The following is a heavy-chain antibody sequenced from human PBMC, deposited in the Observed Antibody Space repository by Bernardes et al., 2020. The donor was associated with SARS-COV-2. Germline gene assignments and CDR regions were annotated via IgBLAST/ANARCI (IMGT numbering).Heavy chain of an antibody. Sequence: ASVKVSCKASGYTFTSYYMHWVRQAPGQGLEWMGIINPSGGSTSYAQKLQGRVTITRDTSTSTVYMELSSLRSEDTAVYYCARDFTMIVVVPSGGYYYYGMDVWSQGTTVTVSS. J-gene: IGHJ6*02. CDR1: GYTFTSYY. V-gene: IGHV1-46*01. D-gene: IGHD3-22*01. CDR2: INPSGGST. CDR3: ARDFTMIVVVPSGGYYYYGMDV.